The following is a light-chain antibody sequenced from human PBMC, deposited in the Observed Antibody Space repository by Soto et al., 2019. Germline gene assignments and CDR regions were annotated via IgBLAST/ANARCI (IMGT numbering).Light chain of an antibody. CDR1: QTVSGSY. CDR2: GAS. V-gene: IGKV3-20*01. Sequence: EIVLTQSPGTLSLSPGERGTLSCRASQTVSGSYVAWYQQKPGQAPRLLIYGASSRATGIPDRFSGSGSGTDFTLPISRLEPEDFAVYYCQQYGNSPGFTFGPGTKVDIK. J-gene: IGKJ3*01. CDR3: QQYGNSPGFT.